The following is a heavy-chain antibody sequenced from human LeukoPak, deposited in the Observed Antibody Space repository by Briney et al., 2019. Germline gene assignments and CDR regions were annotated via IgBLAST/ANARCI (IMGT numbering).Heavy chain of an antibody. J-gene: IGHJ4*02. D-gene: IGHD3-3*01. CDR3: ARGFYTYYDFWSGYPGAYYFDY. CDR1: GGSFSGYY. CDR2: INHSGST. V-gene: IGHV4-34*01. Sequence: SETLSLTCAVYGGSFSGYYWSWIRQPPGKGLEWIGEINHSGSTNYNPSLKSRVTISVDTSKNQFSLKLSSVTAADTAVYYCARGFYTYYDFWSGYPGAYYFDYWGQGTLVTVSS.